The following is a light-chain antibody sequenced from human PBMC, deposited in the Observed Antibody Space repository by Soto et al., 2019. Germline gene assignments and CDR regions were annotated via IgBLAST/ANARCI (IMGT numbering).Light chain of an antibody. V-gene: IGKV3-20*01. CDR2: GVS. CDR1: QSVSSSY. CDR3: QQYGSSPPT. Sequence: EIVLTQSPGTLSLSPGERATLSCRASQSVSSSYLAWYQQKPGQAPRLLIYGVSSRATGIPDRFSGSGSGTDFTLTISRLEPEDFAVYYCQQYGSSPPTFGQGTKLEIK. J-gene: IGKJ2*01.